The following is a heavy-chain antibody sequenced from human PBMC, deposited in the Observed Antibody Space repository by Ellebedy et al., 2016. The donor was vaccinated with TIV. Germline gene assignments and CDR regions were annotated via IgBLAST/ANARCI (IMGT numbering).Heavy chain of an antibody. Sequence: GESLKISCAASGFTVSSNYMSWVRQAPGKGLECVSVIYSGGTTYYADSVKGRFTISRDNSKNTLYLQMNSLRAEDTAVYYCARGQWLAAYFDFWGQGTLVTVSS. CDR2: IYSGGTT. CDR3: ARGQWLAAYFDF. CDR1: GFTVSSNY. V-gene: IGHV3-66*01. J-gene: IGHJ4*02. D-gene: IGHD6-19*01.